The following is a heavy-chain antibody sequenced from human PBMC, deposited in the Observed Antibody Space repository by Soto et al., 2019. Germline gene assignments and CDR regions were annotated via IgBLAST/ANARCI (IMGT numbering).Heavy chain of an antibody. D-gene: IGHD3-10*01. Sequence: GGSLRLSCAASGFAFSSYAMSWVRQAPGKGLEWVSGISGSGGSTYYADSVKGRFTISRDDSKNTLFLQMHSLRAEDTAVYYCAKEFQLWFGDLLWDYWGQGTLVTVSS. J-gene: IGHJ4*02. CDR2: ISGSGGST. V-gene: IGHV3-23*01. CDR3: AKEFQLWFGDLLWDY. CDR1: GFAFSSYA.